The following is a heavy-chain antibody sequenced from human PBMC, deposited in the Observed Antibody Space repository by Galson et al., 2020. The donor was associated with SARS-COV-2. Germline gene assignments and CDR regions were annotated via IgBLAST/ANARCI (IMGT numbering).Heavy chain of an antibody. CDR1: GFTFSSYG. CDR2: IWYDGSNT. V-gene: IGHV3-33*01. D-gene: IGHD6-6*01. CDR3: ARVGMGIAARLSGGNNWFDP. J-gene: IGHJ5*02. Sequence: GESLKISCAASGFTFSSYGMHWVRQAPGKGLEWVAVIWYDGSNTYYADSVKGRFTISRDNSKNTLYLQMNSLRAEDTAVYYCARVGMGIAARLSGGNNWFDPWGQGTLVTVSS.